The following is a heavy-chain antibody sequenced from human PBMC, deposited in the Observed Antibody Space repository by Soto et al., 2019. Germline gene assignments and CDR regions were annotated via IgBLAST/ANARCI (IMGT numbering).Heavy chain of an antibody. CDR3: ARDDCNGGSCDGGHYLDL. CDR2: ISPKFGRT. CDR1: DYIFLAYG. J-gene: IGHJ2*01. Sequence: QVQLVQSGPEVKKAGASVKVSCTAPTDYIFLAYGFDWVRQAPGQGLEWMGWISPKFGRTNYARTLQDRFTMTTDVSTNSVSMELRNLRSDDTAVYYCARDDCNGGSCDGGHYLDLWGRGTPISVSS. D-gene: IGHD2-15*01. V-gene: IGHV1-18*01.